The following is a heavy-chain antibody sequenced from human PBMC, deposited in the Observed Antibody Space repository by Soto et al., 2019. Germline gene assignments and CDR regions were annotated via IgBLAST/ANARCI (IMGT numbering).Heavy chain of an antibody. J-gene: IGHJ6*02. Sequence: PSETLSLTCAVYGGSFSGYYWSWIRQPPGKGLEWIGETNHSGSTNYNPSLKSRVTISVDTSKNQFSLKLSSVTAADTAVYYCARELITMIVVVILPDYYYGMDVWGQGTTVTVSS. CDR2: TNHSGST. CDR1: GGSFSGYY. CDR3: ARELITMIVVVILPDYYYGMDV. D-gene: IGHD3-22*01. V-gene: IGHV4-34*01.